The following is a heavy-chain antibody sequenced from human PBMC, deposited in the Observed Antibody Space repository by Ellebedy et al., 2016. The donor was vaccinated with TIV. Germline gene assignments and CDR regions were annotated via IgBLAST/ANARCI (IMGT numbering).Heavy chain of an antibody. D-gene: IGHD1-1*01. V-gene: IGHV3-7*03. Sequence: GGSLRLSCVGSGFTFSSYWMSWVRQAPGKGLEWVANIKQDGSEKYYVDSVKGRFTISRDNAKNSLYLQMNSLRAEDTAVYYCAGRAYNWNDGSLFDYWGQGTLVTVFS. CDR2: IKQDGSEK. CDR3: AGRAYNWNDGSLFDY. J-gene: IGHJ4*02. CDR1: GFTFSSYW.